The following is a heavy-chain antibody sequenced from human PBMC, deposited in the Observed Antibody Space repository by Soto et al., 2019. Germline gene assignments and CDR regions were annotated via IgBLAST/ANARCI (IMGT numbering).Heavy chain of an antibody. CDR2: IRSKANSYAT. CDR3: TRQGCSSTSCYQRDPYYCYYGMDV. Sequence: GGSLSLSCAASGFTFSGSAMHWVRQASGKGLEWVGRIRSKANSYATAYAASVKGRFTISRDDSKNTAYLQMNSLKTEDTAVYYCTRQGCSSTSCYQRDPYYCYYGMDVWGQGTPVTVSS. V-gene: IGHV3-73*01. CDR1: GFTFSGSA. J-gene: IGHJ6*02. D-gene: IGHD2-2*01.